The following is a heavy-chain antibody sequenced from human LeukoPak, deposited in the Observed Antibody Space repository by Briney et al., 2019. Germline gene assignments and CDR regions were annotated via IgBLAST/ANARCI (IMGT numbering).Heavy chain of an antibody. V-gene: IGHV4-39*07. CDR3: ARVPTTVTTNYYYYMDV. Sequence: SETLSLACTVSGGSISSSSYYWGWIRQPPGKGLEWIGSIYYSGSTNYNPSLKSRVTISVDTSKNQFSLKLSSVTAADTAVYYCARVPTTVTTNYYYYMDVWGKGTTVTVSS. D-gene: IGHD4-11*01. CDR2: IYYSGST. J-gene: IGHJ6*03. CDR1: GGSISSSSYY.